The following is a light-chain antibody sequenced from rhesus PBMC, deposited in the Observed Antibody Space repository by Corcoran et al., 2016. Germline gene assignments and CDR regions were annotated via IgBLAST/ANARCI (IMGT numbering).Light chain of an antibody. J-gene: IGLJ1*01. CDR2: GVS. Sequence: QAALTQSPSVSGSPGQSVTISCTGTSSDIGGYNRVSWYQQHPGKAPKLMIYGVSTRPSGVSDRFSGSKSGNTASLTIYGLQGEDEADYYCSSYASSSAFIFGAGTRRTVL. CDR3: SSYASSSAFI. CDR1: SSDIGGYNR. V-gene: IGLV2-13*02.